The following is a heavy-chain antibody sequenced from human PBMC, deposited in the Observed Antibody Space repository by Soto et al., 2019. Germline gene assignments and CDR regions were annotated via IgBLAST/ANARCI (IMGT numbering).Heavy chain of an antibody. Sequence: QVQLVESGGGVVQPGRSLRLSCAASGFTFSSYAMHWVRQAPGKGLEWVAVISYDGSNKYYADSVKGRFTISRDNSKNTLYLQMNSLRAEDTAVYYCASLIAVAGSQWGQGTLVTVSS. CDR2: ISYDGSNK. CDR1: GFTFSSYA. CDR3: ASLIAVAGSQ. D-gene: IGHD6-19*01. J-gene: IGHJ4*02. V-gene: IGHV3-30-3*01.